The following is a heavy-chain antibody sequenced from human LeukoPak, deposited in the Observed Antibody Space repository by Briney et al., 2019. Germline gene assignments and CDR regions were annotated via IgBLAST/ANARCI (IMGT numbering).Heavy chain of an antibody. CDR2: IRYDGSNK. D-gene: IGHD2-2*01. CDR1: GFTFSSYG. V-gene: IGHV3-30*02. CDR3: AKGPHSKYQLLFDY. J-gene: IGHJ4*02. Sequence: GGSLRLSCAASGFTFSSYGMHWVRQAPGKGLEWVAFIRYDGSNKYYADSVKGRFTISRDNSKNTLYLQMNSLRAEDTAVYYCAKGPHSKYQLLFDYWGQGTLVTVSS.